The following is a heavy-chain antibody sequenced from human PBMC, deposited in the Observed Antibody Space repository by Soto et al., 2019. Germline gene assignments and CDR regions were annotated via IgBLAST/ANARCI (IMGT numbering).Heavy chain of an antibody. CDR2: INPNSGGT. D-gene: IGHD3-10*01. CDR3: ARDGQYYGSGKDGMDV. J-gene: IGHJ6*02. CDR1: GYTFTGYY. V-gene: IGHV1-2*02. Sequence: GASVKVSCKASGYTFTGYYMHWVRQAPGQGLGWMGWINPNSGGTNYAQKFQGRVTMTRDTSISTAYMELSRLRSDDTAVYYCARDGQYYGSGKDGMDVWGQGTTVTVSS.